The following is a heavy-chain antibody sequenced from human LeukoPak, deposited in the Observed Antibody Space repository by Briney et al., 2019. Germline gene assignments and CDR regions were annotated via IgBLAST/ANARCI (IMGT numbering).Heavy chain of an antibody. J-gene: IGHJ3*02. V-gene: IGHV4-30-2*01. CDR2: IYHSGST. CDR1: GGSISSGGYY. CDR3: ARVASYYDFWSGPQAFDI. D-gene: IGHD3-3*01. Sequence: SETLPLTCTVSGGSISSGGYYWSWIRQPPGKGLEWIGYIYHSGSTYYNPSLKSRVTISVDRSKNQFSLKLSSVTAADTAVYYCARVASYYDFWSGPQAFDIWGQGTMVTVSS.